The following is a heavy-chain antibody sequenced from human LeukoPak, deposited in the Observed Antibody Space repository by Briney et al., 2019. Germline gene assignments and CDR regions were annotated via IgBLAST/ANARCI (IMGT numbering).Heavy chain of an antibody. CDR1: GFTFSNSG. V-gene: IGHV3-30*02. CDR2: VLYDGSNK. J-gene: IGHJ4*02. Sequence: GRSLRLSCAAPGFTFSNSGMHWVRQAPGKGLEWVAFVLYDGSNKYYTDSVKGRFTISRDNSRNTLYLQMNSLRPEDAAVYYCAKDLTYWGQGTLSPSPQ. CDR3: AKDLTY.